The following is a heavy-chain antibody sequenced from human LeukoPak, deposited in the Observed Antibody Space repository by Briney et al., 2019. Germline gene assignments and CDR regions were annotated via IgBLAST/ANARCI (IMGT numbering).Heavy chain of an antibody. CDR1: GFTFSSYT. CDR3: ARGGDSSDCDY. D-gene: IGHD6-19*01. J-gene: IGHJ4*02. CDR2: ISYDGSKK. Sequence: GGSLRLSCAASGFTFSSYTMHWVRQAPGKGLEWVAVISYDGSKKYYADSVKGRFTISRDNSKNTLYLQMNSLRAEDTAVYYCARGGDSSDCDYWGQGTLVTVSS. V-gene: IGHV3-30-3*01.